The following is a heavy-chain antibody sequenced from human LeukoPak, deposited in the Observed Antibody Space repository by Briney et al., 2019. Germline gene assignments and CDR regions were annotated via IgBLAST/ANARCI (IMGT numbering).Heavy chain of an antibody. J-gene: IGHJ6*02. Sequence: QPGGSLRLSCAASGFTFSSYWMHWVRQAPGKGLVWVSRINSDGSSTSYADSVKGRFTISRDNAKNTLYLQMNSLRAEDTAVYYCARGSYDILTGPGPTSGMDVWGQGTTVTVSS. V-gene: IGHV3-74*01. D-gene: IGHD3-9*01. CDR3: ARGSYDILTGPGPTSGMDV. CDR2: INSDGSST. CDR1: GFTFSSYW.